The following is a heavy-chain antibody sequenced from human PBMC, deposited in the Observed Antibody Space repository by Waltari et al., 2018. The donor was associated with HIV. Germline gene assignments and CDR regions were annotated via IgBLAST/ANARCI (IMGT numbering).Heavy chain of an antibody. CDR3: ARDPYQLLSGPGGWFDP. D-gene: IGHD2-2*01. CDR1: GYTGTSDA. Sequence: QVHLVECGAGVKTPRASVNGSSKASGYTGTSDATHWVRQAAGKRLEWMGWVNAGNGNTKYSQKFQRRVTITRDTSASTAYMELSSLRSEDTAVYYCARDPYQLLSGPGGWFDPWGQGTLVTVSS. CDR2: VNAGNGNT. V-gene: IGHV1-3*01. J-gene: IGHJ5*02.